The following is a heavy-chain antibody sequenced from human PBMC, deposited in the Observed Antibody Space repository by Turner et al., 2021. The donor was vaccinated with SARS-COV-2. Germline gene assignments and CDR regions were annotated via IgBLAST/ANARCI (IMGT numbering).Heavy chain of an antibody. CDR1: GFTFSSYS. V-gene: IGHV3-21*01. CDR2: MSSRSRYI. J-gene: IGHJ3*02. CDR3: ARDSPHYYDSSGYYKDAFDI. Sequence: DVQLVESGGGLVQPGGPLRLSCAASGFTFSSYSMNWVRQAPGKGLEWVSSMSSRSRYIYHADSVKGRFTISGDNAKNSLYLQMNSLRAEDTAVYYCARDSPHYYDSSGYYKDAFDIWGQGTMVTVSS. D-gene: IGHD3-22*01.